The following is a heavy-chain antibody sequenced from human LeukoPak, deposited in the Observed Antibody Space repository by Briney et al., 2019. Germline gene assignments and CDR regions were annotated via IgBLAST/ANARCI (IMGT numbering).Heavy chain of an antibody. CDR3: ARGGSSWYFYYYYYYGMDV. D-gene: IGHD6-13*01. J-gene: IGHJ6*02. V-gene: IGHV3-53*05. CDR2: IYSGGGT. CDR1: GFTVSSTY. Sequence: GGSLRLSCAASGFTVSSTYMSWVRQAPGKGLEWVSVIYSGGGTYYADSVKGRFTISRDNSKNTLYLQMNSLRAEDTAVYYCARGGSSWYFYYYYYYGMDVWGQGTTVTVSS.